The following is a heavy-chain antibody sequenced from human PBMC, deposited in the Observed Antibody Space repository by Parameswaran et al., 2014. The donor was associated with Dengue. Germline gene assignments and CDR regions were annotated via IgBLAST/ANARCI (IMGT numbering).Heavy chain of an antibody. V-gene: IGHV1-2*02. CDR1: GYIFTGYY. Sequence: ASVKVSCKASGYIFTGYYMHWVRQAPGQGLEWMGWINPNSGGTNYAQKFQGRVTMTRDTSISTAYMELSRLRSDDTAVYYCARDWNYDSSALWGWFDPWGQGTLVTVSS. CDR3: ARDWNYDSSALWGWFDP. J-gene: IGHJ5*02. D-gene: IGHD3-22*01. CDR2: INPNSGGT.